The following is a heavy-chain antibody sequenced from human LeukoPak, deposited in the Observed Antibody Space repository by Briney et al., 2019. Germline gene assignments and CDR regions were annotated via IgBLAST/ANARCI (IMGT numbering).Heavy chain of an antibody. Sequence: GDSLKISCEGSGYSFTIYWIGWVRQMPGKGLEWMGIIYPGDSDTTYSPSFQGQVTISADKSISTAYLQLSSLKASDTAIYYCARGAVAGVIDAFDIWGQGTVVTVSS. J-gene: IGHJ3*02. CDR3: ARGAVAGVIDAFDI. CDR2: IYPGDSDT. V-gene: IGHV5-51*01. D-gene: IGHD6-19*01. CDR1: GYSFTIYW.